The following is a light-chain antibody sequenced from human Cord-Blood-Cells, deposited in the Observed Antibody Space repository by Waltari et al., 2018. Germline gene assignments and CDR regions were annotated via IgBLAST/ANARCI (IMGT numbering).Light chain of an antibody. CDR1: QGVLYSSNNKND. CDR2: WAS. V-gene: IGKV4-1*01. CDR3: QQYYSTPYT. Sequence: DIVMTQSPDSLAVSLGERATINCKSGQGVLYSSNNKNDLAWYQQKQGQPPKLLIYWASTRESGVPDRFSGSGSGTDFTLTISSLQAEDVAVYYCQQYYSTPYTFGQGTKLEIK. J-gene: IGKJ2*01.